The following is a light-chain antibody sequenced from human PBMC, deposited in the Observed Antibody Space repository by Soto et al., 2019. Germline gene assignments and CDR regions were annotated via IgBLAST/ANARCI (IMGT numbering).Light chain of an antibody. CDR3: GSYTSSSAYV. CDR1: SSDVGGYNY. V-gene: IGLV2-14*01. Sequence: QSALTQPASVSGSPGQSITISCTGTSSDVGGYNYVSWYQQHPGKAPTLMIYDVSNRPSGVSNRFSGSKSGNTASLTISGLQAEDEADYYCGSYTSSSAYVFGTGTKLTVL. CDR2: DVS. J-gene: IGLJ1*01.